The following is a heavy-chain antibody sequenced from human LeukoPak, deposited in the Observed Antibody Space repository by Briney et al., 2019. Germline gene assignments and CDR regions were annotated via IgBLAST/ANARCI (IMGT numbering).Heavy chain of an antibody. V-gene: IGHV3-48*03. CDR2: ISSSGSTV. D-gene: IGHD5-18*01. J-gene: IGHJ4*02. CDR3: GRYSYGYGSRLGY. CDR1: GFTFSSYE. Sequence: GGSLRLSCAASGFTFSSYEMNWVRQAPGKGLEWVSYISSSGSTVYYADSVKGRFTISRDNAENSLYLQMNSLRAEDTAVYYCGRYSYGYGSRLGYWGQGTLVTVSS.